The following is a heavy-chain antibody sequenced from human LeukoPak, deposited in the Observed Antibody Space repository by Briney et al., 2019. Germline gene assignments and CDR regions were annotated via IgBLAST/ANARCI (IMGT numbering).Heavy chain of an antibody. V-gene: IGHV4-59*08. D-gene: IGHD5/OR15-5a*01. CDR2: VDYSGST. CDR3: AVNSTKHTFDI. CDR1: GGSMSTYY. Sequence: PSETLSLTCTVSGGSMSTYYWSWIRQSPGKGLEWIGAVDYSGSTNYNPSLKSRVSISVDTSKNQFSLELSSVSAADTAAYYCAVNSTKHTFDIWGQGTMVTVSS. J-gene: IGHJ3*02.